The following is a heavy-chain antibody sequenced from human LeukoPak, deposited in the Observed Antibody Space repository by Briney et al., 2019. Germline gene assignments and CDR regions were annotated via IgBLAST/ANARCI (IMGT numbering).Heavy chain of an antibody. Sequence: PGGSLRLSCAASGFTFSSYAMHWVHQAPGKGLEWVAVISYDGSNKYYADSVKGRFTISRDNSKNTLYLQMNSLRAEDTAVYYCAREAYYDSSGYLDPWGQGTLVTVSS. CDR2: ISYDGSNK. V-gene: IGHV3-30-3*01. CDR1: GFTFSSYA. CDR3: AREAYYDSSGYLDP. D-gene: IGHD3-22*01. J-gene: IGHJ5*02.